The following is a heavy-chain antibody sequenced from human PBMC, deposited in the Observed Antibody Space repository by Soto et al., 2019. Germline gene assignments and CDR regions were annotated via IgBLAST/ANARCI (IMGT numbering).Heavy chain of an antibody. CDR2: ISGHNGKT. CDR3: ARYYSTWTFEY. J-gene: IGHJ4*02. D-gene: IGHD2-2*01. Sequence: QIQLVQSGAEVTKPGASVKVSCKASGYTFPSYGITWVRQAPGQGLEWMGWISGHNGKTKYAQEFQDRVTMTTDASMTTDYMELRGLRSDETAVYYCARYYSTWTFEYCGQGTLVTVSS. V-gene: IGHV1-18*04. CDR1: GYTFPSYG.